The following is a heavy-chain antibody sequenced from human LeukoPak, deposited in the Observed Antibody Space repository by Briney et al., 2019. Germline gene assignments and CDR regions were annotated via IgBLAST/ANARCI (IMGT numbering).Heavy chain of an antibody. Sequence: PGGSLRLSCAASGFTFSDYWMSWVRQAPGKGLEWVANIKQDGSEKHYVDSLRCRFTISRDNAKNSLDLQMNSLRAEDTAVYFCARDLYYFDSSGYYASDLWGQGTLVTVSS. V-gene: IGHV3-7*01. D-gene: IGHD3-22*01. J-gene: IGHJ5*02. CDR1: GFTFSDYW. CDR2: IKQDGSEK. CDR3: ARDLYYFDSSGYYASDL.